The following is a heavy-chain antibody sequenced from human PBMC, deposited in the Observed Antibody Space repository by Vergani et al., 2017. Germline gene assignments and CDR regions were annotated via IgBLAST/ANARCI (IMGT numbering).Heavy chain of an antibody. J-gene: IGHJ3*02. CDR1: GGSFSGYY. CDR3: AREATVTTTGAFDI. D-gene: IGHD4-17*01. V-gene: IGHV4-34*01. Sequence: QVQLQQWGAGLLKPSETLSLTCAVYGGSFSGYYWSWIRQPPGKGLVWIGEIYHSGSTNYNPSLKSRVTISVDKSKNQFSLKLSSVTAADTAVYYCAREATVTTTGAFDIWGQGTMVTVSS. CDR2: IYHSGST.